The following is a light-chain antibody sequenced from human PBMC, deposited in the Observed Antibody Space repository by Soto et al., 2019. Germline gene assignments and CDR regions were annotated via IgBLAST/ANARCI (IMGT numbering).Light chain of an antibody. J-gene: IGKJ1*01. V-gene: IGKV3-20*01. Sequence: EIVLTQSPATLSLSTGERATLSCRASQSVSSYLAWYQQKPGQAPRLLIYDASNRATGIPARFSGSGSGTDFTLTISRLEPEDSAVYYCQQYGSSPWTFGQGTKVDIK. CDR2: DAS. CDR1: QSVSSY. CDR3: QQYGSSPWT.